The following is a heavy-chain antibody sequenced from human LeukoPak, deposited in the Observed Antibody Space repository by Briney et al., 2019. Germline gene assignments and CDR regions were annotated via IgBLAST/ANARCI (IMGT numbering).Heavy chain of an antibody. J-gene: IGHJ4*02. D-gene: IGHD5-18*01. CDR3: ASSFVGYGPYYFDY. Sequence: PSETLSLTCAVSGGSISSGAYSWYWIRQPPGKGLEWSGYIYYSGSTYYNPSLKSRVTISLDTSKSQFSLKLSSVTDADTAVYYCASSFVGYGPYYFDYWGQGTLVTVSS. V-gene: IGHV4-30-4*07. CDR2: IYYSGST. CDR1: GGSISSGAYS.